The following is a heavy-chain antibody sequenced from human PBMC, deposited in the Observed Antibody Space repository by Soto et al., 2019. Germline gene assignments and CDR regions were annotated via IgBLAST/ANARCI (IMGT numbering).Heavy chain of an antibody. V-gene: IGHV4-34*01. CDR1: GGSFSGYY. CDR3: ATLKGVTAMEVDY. J-gene: IGHJ4*02. Sequence: SETLSLTCAVYGGSFSGYYWSWIRQPPGKGLEWIGEINHSGSTNYNPSLKSRVTISVDTSKNQFSLKLSSVTAADTAVYYCATLKGVTAMEVDYWGQGTLVTVSS. CDR2: INHSGST. D-gene: IGHD2-21*02.